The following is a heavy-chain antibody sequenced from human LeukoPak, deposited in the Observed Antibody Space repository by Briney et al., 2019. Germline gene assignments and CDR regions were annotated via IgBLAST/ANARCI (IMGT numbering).Heavy chain of an antibody. Sequence: GGSLRLSCTTSGFAFDDFAMSWVRQPAGKGLEWGGFIRRRAYGGAAEYAASVKGTFIISRDDSKRLAYLQMNSLKTEDTAVYYCSRNGLVDFDYWGQGSRVIVSP. J-gene: IGHJ4*02. V-gene: IGHV3-49*04. CDR3: SRNGLVDFDY. CDR2: IRRRAYGGAA. CDR1: GFAFDDFA.